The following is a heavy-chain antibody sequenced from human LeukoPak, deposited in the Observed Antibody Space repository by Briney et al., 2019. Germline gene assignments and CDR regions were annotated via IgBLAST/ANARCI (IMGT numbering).Heavy chain of an antibody. CDR2: MNPNSGNT. D-gene: IGHD6-6*01. Sequence: ASVKVSCKASGYTFTSYDINWVRQATGQGLEWMGWMNPNSGNTGYAQKFQGRVTMTRNTSISTAYMEVRSLRSDDTAVYYCARGGPFPSSSSSREYYLDYWGQGTLVTVSS. J-gene: IGHJ4*02. V-gene: IGHV1-8*01. CDR1: GYTFTSYD. CDR3: ARGGPFPSSSSSREYYLDY.